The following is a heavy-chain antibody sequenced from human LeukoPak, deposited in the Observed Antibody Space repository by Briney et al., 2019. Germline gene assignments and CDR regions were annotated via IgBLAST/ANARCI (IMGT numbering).Heavy chain of an antibody. CDR1: GFTFSSYS. V-gene: IGHV3-48*01. J-gene: IGHJ4*02. D-gene: IGHD6-19*01. CDR2: ISSSSSTI. Sequence: PGGSLRLSCAASGFTFSSYSMNWVRQAPGKGLEWVSYISSSSSTIYYADSVKGRFTISRDNAKNSLYLQMNSLRAEDTAVYYCARDLRYSSGWYLDYWGQGTLVTVS. CDR3: ARDLRYSSGWYLDY.